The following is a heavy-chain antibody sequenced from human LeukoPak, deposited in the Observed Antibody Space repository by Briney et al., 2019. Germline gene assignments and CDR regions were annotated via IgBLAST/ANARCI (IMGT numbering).Heavy chain of an antibody. CDR2: ISGSGGST. CDR3: AKDHEFGCSSTSCYAFDY. J-gene: IGHJ4*02. D-gene: IGHD2-2*01. Sequence: GGSLRLSCAASGFTFSSYAMSWVRQAPGKGLEWVSAISGSGGSTYYADSVKGRFTISRDNSKNTLYLQMNSLRAEDTAVYYCAKDHEFGCSSTSCYAFDYWGQGTLVTVSS. V-gene: IGHV3-23*01. CDR1: GFTFSSYA.